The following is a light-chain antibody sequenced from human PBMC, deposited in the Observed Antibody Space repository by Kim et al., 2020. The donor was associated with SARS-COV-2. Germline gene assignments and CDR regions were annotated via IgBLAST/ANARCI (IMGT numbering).Light chain of an antibody. V-gene: IGKV3-11*01. CDR3: QQRNNWPQT. J-gene: IGKJ2*01. CDR2: DAS. CDR1: QSISTD. Sequence: TVLTQSPATLSLSPGEGATLSCRASQSISTDLAWYQQKPGRAPRLVIFDASNRASGIPARFSGSGSGTDFTLTISSLEPEDFAVYFCQQRNNWPQTFGQGTKLDI.